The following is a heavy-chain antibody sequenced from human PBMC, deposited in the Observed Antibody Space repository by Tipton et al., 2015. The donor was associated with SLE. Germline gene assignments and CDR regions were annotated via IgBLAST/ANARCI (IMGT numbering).Heavy chain of an antibody. CDR1: GGSISSYY. Sequence: TLSLTCTVSGGSISSYYWTWIRQPAGKGLEWIGRIYTSGSTNYNPSLKSRVTMSVDTSKNQFSLKLSSVTAADTALYYCARDPGSGGDWFDPWGQGTLVTVSS. V-gene: IGHV4-4*07. CDR3: ARDPGSGGDWFDP. CDR2: IYTSGST. J-gene: IGHJ5*02. D-gene: IGHD6-19*01.